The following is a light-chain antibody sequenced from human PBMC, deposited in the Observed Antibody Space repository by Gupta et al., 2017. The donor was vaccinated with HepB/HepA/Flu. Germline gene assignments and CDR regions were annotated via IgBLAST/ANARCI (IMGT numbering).Light chain of an antibody. Sequence: EIVLTQSPATLSLSPGERATISCRASQSVSSYLAWYQQKPGQAPRLLLYDASNRATGIPARLSGSGSGTDFTLTSSSLEPEDFAVYYCQQRSNWPSFGQGTKLEIK. J-gene: IGKJ2*03. CDR2: DAS. CDR1: QSVSSY. V-gene: IGKV3-11*01. CDR3: QQRSNWPS.